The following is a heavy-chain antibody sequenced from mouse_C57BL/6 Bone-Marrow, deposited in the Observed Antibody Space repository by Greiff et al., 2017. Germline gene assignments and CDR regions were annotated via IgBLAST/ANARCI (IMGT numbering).Heavy chain of an antibody. Sequence: GGGLVQPKGSLKLSCAASGFSFNSYAMNRVRQAPGKGLEWVARIRSKSNNYATYYADSVKDRFTISRDDSESMLYLQMNNLKTEDTAMYYCVRHWLGAMDYWGQGTSVTVSS. CDR2: IRSKSNNYAT. J-gene: IGHJ4*01. CDR3: VRHWLGAMDY. V-gene: IGHV10-1*01. CDR1: GFSFNSYA.